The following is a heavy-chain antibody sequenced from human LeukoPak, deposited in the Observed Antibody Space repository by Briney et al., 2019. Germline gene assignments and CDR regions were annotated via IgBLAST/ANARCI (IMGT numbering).Heavy chain of an antibody. CDR2: ISAYNGNT. CDR3: ARVLGSGSYYFDY. V-gene: IGHV1-18*01. D-gene: IGHD3-10*01. Sequence: ASVKVSCKASGYTFTGYGISWVRQAPGQGLEWMGWISAYNGNTNYAQKLQGRVTMTTDTSTSTAYIELRSLRSDDTAVYYCARVLGSGSYYFDYWGQGTLVTVSS. CDR1: GYTFTGYG. J-gene: IGHJ4*02.